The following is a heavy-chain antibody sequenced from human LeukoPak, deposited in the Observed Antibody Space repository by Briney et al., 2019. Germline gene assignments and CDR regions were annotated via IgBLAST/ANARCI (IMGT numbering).Heavy chain of an antibody. CDR3: ARQSYGWDYYYMDV. V-gene: IGHV1-69*13. D-gene: IGHD3-10*01. CDR2: IVPIFGTA. J-gene: IGHJ6*03. Sequence: GASVKVSCQASRGTFSSYAISWVRQAPGQGLEGMGGIVPIFGTANYAQKFQGRVTITADESTSTAYMELSSLRSEDTAVYYCARQSYGWDYYYMDVWGKGTTVTISS. CDR1: RGTFSSYA.